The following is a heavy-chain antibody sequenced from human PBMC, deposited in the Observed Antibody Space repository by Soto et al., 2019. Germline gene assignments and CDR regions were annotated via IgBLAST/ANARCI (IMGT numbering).Heavy chain of an antibody. V-gene: IGHV1-2*04. D-gene: IGHD5-12*01. J-gene: IGHJ6*03. Sequence: QVQLVQSGAEVKEPGASVTVSCRASGDRFTDYYMHWVRQAAGQGLEWMGWSNPNIGVTKYAQKFQGWVTMTRDTSIRTVYMQLSRLGFDDTAIYYCARESGGATATLDYYYFYMDVWGTGTTVTVSS. CDR2: SNPNIGVT. CDR1: GDRFTDYY. CDR3: ARESGGATATLDYYYFYMDV.